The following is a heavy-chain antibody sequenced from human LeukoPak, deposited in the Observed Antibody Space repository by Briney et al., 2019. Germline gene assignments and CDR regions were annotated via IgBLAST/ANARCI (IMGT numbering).Heavy chain of an antibody. CDR3: ARDQPAYGDYVIWFDP. CDR1: GFTFSSYS. Sequence: GGSLRLSCAASGFTFSSYSMNWVRQAPGKGLEWVSYISSSSSTIYYADSVKGRFTISRDNAKNSLYLQMNSLRAEDTAVYYCARDQPAYGDYVIWFDPWGQGTLVTVSS. J-gene: IGHJ5*02. V-gene: IGHV3-48*01. D-gene: IGHD4-17*01. CDR2: ISSSSSTI.